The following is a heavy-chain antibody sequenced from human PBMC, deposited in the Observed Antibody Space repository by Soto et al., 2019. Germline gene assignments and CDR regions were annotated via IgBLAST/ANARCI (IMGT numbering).Heavy chain of an antibody. Sequence: EVQLVESGGGLVQPGGSLRLSCAASGFTFSTYWMHWVRQAPGKGLVWVSRINSDGSSTSYADSVKGRFTISRDNAKNTLYLQMNSLRAEDTAVYYCARGIKNYYGVDVWGKGTTVTVSS. CDR1: GFTFSTYW. CDR2: INSDGSST. V-gene: IGHV3-74*01. CDR3: ARGIKNYYGVDV. J-gene: IGHJ6*04.